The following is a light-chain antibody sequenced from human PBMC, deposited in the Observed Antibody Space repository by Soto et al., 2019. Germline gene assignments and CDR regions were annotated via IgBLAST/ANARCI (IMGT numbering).Light chain of an antibody. CDR2: LNSDGSH. V-gene: IGLV4-69*01. CDR1: SEHSNFA. Sequence: QLVLTQSPSASASLGASVKLTCTLSSEHSNFAIAWHQQQPEKGPRYLMKLNSDGSHTKGDGIPDRFSGSTSGAERYLTISSLQSEDEGDYYCQTWGTGIVVFGGGTKVTVL. CDR3: QTWGTGIVV. J-gene: IGLJ2*01.